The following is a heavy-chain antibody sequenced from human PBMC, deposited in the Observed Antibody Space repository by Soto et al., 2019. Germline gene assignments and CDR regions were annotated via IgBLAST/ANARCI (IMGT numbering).Heavy chain of an antibody. J-gene: IGHJ6*02. CDR1: GGSISSSNW. V-gene: IGHV4-4*02. CDR3: ARDRGATVTYYYYYGMDV. Sequence: QVQLQAAGPGLVKPSGTLSLTCAVSGGSISSSNWWSWVRQPPGKGLEWIGEIYHSGSTNYNPSLKSRVTISVDKSKNQFYLKLSSVTAADTAVYYCARDRGATVTYYYYYGMDVWGQGTTVTVSS. D-gene: IGHD1-26*01. CDR2: IYHSGST.